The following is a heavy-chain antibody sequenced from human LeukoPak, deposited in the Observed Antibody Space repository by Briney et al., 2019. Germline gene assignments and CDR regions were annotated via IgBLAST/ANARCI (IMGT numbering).Heavy chain of an antibody. CDR1: GGSFSGYY. D-gene: IGHD3-22*01. CDR3: ARLYYDSSGQTPN. CDR2: INHSGST. Sequence: PSETLSLTCAVYGGSFSGYYWSWIRQPPGKGLEWIGEINHSGSTNYNPSLKSRVTISVDTSKNQFSLRLSSVTAADTAVYYCARLYYDSSGQTPNWGQGTLVTVSS. V-gene: IGHV4-34*01. J-gene: IGHJ4*02.